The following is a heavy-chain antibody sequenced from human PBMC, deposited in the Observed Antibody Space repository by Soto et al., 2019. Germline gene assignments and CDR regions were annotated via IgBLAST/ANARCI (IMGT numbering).Heavy chain of an antibody. CDR1: GGSISSSGYY. CDR2: FYYSGST. D-gene: IGHD6-19*01. V-gene: IGHV4-39*01. CDR3: ARQVVDGTVAGTGSFDY. Sequence: SETLSLTCTVSGGSISSSGYYWVWIRQPPGKGLEWIGSFYYSGSTYYNPSLKSRVTISVDTSDNQFSLKLSSVTAADTAVYYCARQVVDGTVAGTGSFDYWGQGTLVTAPQ. J-gene: IGHJ4*02.